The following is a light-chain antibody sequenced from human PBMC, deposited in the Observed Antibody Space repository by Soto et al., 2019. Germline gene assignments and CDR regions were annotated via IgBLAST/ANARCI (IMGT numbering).Light chain of an antibody. CDR3: QQYSDYSRT. J-gene: IGKJ1*01. CDR1: QDITNS. Sequence: DIQMTQSPSSLSASVGDRVTFTCQASQDITNSLNWYQQKPGRAPKLLIYDASNLEAGVPSRFSGGGSGTDFTFTISSLQPDDFATYFCQQYSDYSRTFGQGTKVEIK. V-gene: IGKV1-33*01. CDR2: DAS.